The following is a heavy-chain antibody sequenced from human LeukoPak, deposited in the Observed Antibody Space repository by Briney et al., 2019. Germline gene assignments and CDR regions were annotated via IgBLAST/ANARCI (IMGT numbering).Heavy chain of an antibody. CDR3: ASWGRQWLPLDY. Sequence: GGSLRLSCAASGFTFSSYAMSWVRQAPGKGLEWVSAISGSGGSTYYADSVKGRFTISRDNAKNSLSLQMKSLRAEDTAVYYCASWGRQWLPLDYWGQGTLVTVSS. V-gene: IGHV3-23*01. D-gene: IGHD6-19*01. CDR1: GFTFSSYA. CDR2: ISGSGGST. J-gene: IGHJ4*02.